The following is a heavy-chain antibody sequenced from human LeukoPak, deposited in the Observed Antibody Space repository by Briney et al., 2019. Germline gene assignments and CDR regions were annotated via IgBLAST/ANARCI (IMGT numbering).Heavy chain of an antibody. CDR3: AKQYSGYEPTFDY. V-gene: IGHV3-30*18. J-gene: IGHJ4*02. CDR2: ISYDGSNK. D-gene: IGHD5-12*01. CDR1: GFTVSSNY. Sequence: GGSRRLSCAASGFTVSSNYMSWVRQAPGKGLEWVAVISYDGSNKYYADSVKGRFTISRDNSKNTLYLQMNSLRAEDTAVYYCAKQYSGYEPTFDYWGQGTLVTVSS.